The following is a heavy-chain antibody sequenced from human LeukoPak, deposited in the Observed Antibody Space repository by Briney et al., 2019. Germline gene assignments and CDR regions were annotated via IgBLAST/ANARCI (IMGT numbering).Heavy chain of an antibody. CDR3: ARHWSHSVAQFGRSYWFDP. J-gene: IGHJ5*02. D-gene: IGHD2-15*01. CDR1: GGSISGYY. V-gene: IGHV4-4*07. CDR2: MDTSGHT. Sequence: SETLSLTCIVSGGSISGYYWSWIRQPAGKGLEWIGHMDTSGHTNYNSSLMSRVTMSVDTSKNQFSLRLASVTAADTAVYYCARHWSHSVAQFGRSYWFDPWGQGTLVTVSS.